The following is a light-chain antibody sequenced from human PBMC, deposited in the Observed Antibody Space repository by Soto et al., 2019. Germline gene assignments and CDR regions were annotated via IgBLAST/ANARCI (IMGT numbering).Light chain of an antibody. Sequence: QSVLTQPASVSGSPGQSITISCTGTSSDVGGYNYVSWYQQHPGKAPKLMIYEVNNRPSGVSNRFSGSKSGNTASLTISGLRAEDEADYYCSSYATSSTLHVFGTGTKVTVL. CDR2: EVN. CDR1: SSDVGGYNY. CDR3: SSYATSSTLHV. V-gene: IGLV2-14*01. J-gene: IGLJ1*01.